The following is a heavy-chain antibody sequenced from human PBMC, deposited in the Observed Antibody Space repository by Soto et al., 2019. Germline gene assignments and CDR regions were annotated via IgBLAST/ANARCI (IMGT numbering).Heavy chain of an antibody. D-gene: IGHD1-26*01. CDR3: AKDGSHNFDY. Sequence: QVQLVESGGGVVQPGRSLRLSCAASAFTFSHYAMHWVRQAPGKGLEWVALMSYDGSNEYYADSVKGRFTISRDNSKNTLYLQMNSLRAEDTAVYYCAKDGSHNFDYWGQGTLVTVSS. J-gene: IGHJ4*02. CDR1: AFTFSHYA. CDR2: MSYDGSNE. V-gene: IGHV3-30*18.